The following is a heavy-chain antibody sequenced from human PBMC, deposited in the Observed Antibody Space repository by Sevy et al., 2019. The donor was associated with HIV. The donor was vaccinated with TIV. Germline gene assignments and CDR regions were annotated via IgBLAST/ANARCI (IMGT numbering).Heavy chain of an antibody. CDR2: ISSSSSYI. D-gene: IGHD3-10*01. Sequence: GGSLRLSCAASGFTFSSYSMNWVRQAPGKGLEWVSSISSSSSYIYYADSVKGRFTISRDNAKNSLYLQMNSLRAEDTAVYYCARGSPYYYGSGSSDWFDPWGQGTLVTASS. CDR1: GFTFSSYS. CDR3: ARGSPYYYGSGSSDWFDP. J-gene: IGHJ5*02. V-gene: IGHV3-21*01.